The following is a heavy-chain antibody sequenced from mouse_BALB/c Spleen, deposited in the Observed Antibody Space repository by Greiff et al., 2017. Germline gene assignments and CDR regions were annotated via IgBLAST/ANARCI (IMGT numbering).Heavy chain of an antibody. CDR3: AGESMITEGFAY. D-gene: IGHD2-4*01. Sequence: QVQLQQSGPGLVAPSQSLSITCTVSGFSLTGYGVNWVRQPPGKGLEWLGVIWAGGSTNYNSALMSRLSISKDNSKSQVFLKMNSLQTDDTAMYYCAGESMITEGFAYWGQGTLVTVSA. CDR2: IWAGGST. V-gene: IGHV2-9*02. J-gene: IGHJ3*01. CDR1: GFSLTGYG.